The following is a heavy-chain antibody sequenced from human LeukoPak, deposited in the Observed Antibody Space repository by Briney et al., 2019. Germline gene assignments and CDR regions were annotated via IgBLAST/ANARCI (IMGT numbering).Heavy chain of an antibody. Sequence: SETLSLTCTVSGGSISSGGYYWSWIRQHPGTGLEWIGYIYYSGSTYYNPSLKSRITISVDTSKNQFSLKLSSVTAADTAVYHCARGELEAFDYWGQGTLVTVSS. J-gene: IGHJ4*02. CDR2: IYYSGST. CDR3: ARGELEAFDY. D-gene: IGHD1-1*01. CDR1: GGSISSGGYY. V-gene: IGHV4-31*03.